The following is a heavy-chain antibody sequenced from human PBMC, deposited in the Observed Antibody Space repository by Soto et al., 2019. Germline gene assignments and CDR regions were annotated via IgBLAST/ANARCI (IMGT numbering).Heavy chain of an antibody. J-gene: IGHJ5*02. CDR1: GFTFSAIR. Sequence: EVQLVESGGGLVQPGGPRRLSCPPPGFTFSAIRLTWVARAPGKGLEWVSYISSSSSTIYYADSVKGRFTISRDNAKNSLYLQMNSLRDEDTAVYYCAREGGSLNWFDPWGQGTLVTVSS. V-gene: IGHV3-48*02. D-gene: IGHD1-26*01. CDR3: AREGGSLNWFDP. CDR2: ISSSSSTI.